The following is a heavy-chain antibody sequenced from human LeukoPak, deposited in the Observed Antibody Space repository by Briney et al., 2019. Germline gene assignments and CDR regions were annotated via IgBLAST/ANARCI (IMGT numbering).Heavy chain of an antibody. J-gene: IGHJ5*02. CDR2: VNPSGGST. CDR3: AREGSDIVVVPAAIPRFDP. V-gene: IGHV1-46*01. D-gene: IGHD2-2*01. CDR1: GCTFTSYY. Sequence: ASVKVSCKASGCTFTSYYMRWVRQAPGQGLEWMGIVNPSGGSTSYAQKFQGRVTMTRDTSTSTVYMELSSLRSEDTAVYYCAREGSDIVVVPAAIPRFDPWGQGTLVTVSS.